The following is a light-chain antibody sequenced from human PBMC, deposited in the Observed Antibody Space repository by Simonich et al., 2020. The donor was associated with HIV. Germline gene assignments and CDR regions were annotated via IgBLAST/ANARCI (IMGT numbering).Light chain of an antibody. CDR2: GAS. CDR1: QSVSNK. J-gene: IGKJ2*01. Sequence: EIVMTQSPATLSVSPGERATLSCRASQSVSNKLAWYQQKLGQAPRLLIYGASTRATGTPARFSGSGSGTEFTLTITSMQSEDFAVYYCQQYNNWPRLFGQGTKLEIK. CDR3: QQYNNWPRL. V-gene: IGKV3-15*01.